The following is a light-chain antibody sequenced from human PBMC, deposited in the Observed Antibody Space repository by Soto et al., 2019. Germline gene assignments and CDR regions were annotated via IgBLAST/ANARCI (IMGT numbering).Light chain of an antibody. CDR2: EAT. Sequence: QSAQTQPASVSGSPGQSITISCTGSSSDVGTYDLVSWYQHHPGAAPKLMIYEATRRPSGISNRFSGSKSGNTASLTISGLQAEDEADYYCCSFAGSNSWVFGGGTQLTVL. V-gene: IGLV2-23*01. J-gene: IGLJ3*02. CDR3: CSFAGSNSWV. CDR1: SSDVGTYDL.